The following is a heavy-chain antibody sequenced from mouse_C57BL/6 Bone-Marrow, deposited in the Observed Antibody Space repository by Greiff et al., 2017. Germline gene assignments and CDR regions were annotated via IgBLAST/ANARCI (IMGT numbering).Heavy chain of an antibody. D-gene: IGHD4-1*01. CDR1: GYTFTSYW. V-gene: IGHV1-55*01. Sequence: QVQLQQSGAELVKPGASVKMSCKASGYTFTSYWITWVKQRPGQGLEWIGDIYPGSGSTNYNEKFKSKATLTVDTSSSTAYMQLSSLTSEDSAVYDCATKNQALPLTVICYWYFDVWGTGTTVTVSS. CDR2: IYPGSGST. J-gene: IGHJ1*03. CDR3: ATKNQALPLTVICYWYFDV.